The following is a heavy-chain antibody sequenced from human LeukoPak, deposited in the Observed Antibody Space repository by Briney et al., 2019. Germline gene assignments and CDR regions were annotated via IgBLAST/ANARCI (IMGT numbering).Heavy chain of an antibody. CDR2: IYTSGST. V-gene: IGHV4-61*02. CDR1: GGSISSGSYY. CDR3: ARGITVWVGELSSYFDY. J-gene: IGHJ4*02. Sequence: PSQTLSLTCTVSGGSISSGSYYWSWVRQPAGKGLEWIGRIYTSGSTNYNPSLKSRVTISIDTSKNQFSLRLNSMTAADTAVYYCARGITVWVGELSSYFDYWGQGTLVTVSS. D-gene: IGHD3-10*01.